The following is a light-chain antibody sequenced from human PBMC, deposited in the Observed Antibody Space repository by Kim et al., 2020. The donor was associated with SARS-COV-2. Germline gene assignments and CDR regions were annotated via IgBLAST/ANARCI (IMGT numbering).Light chain of an antibody. Sequence: QSALTQPASVSGSPGQSITISCTGTSSDVGGYNYVSWYQQHPGKAPKLMIYDVSNRPSGVSNRFSGSKSGNTASLTISGLQAEDEADYYCSSYTNSSYAVVFGGGTQLTVL. V-gene: IGLV2-14*03. CDR2: DVS. J-gene: IGLJ2*01. CDR3: SSYTNSSYAVV. CDR1: SSDVGGYNY.